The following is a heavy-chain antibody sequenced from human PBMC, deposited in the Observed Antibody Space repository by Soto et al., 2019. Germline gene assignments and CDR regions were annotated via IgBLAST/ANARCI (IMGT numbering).Heavy chain of an antibody. Sequence: GGSLRLSCAASGFTFSSYEMNWVRQAPGKGLEWVSYISSSGSTIYYADSVKGRFTISRDNAKNSLYLQMNSLRAEDTAFYYCARERSDYGDYGSYYYYGRAVWGQGTTVPVS. CDR1: GFTFSSYE. D-gene: IGHD4-17*01. CDR3: ARERSDYGDYGSYYYYGRAV. CDR2: ISSSGSTI. V-gene: IGHV3-48*03. J-gene: IGHJ6*02.